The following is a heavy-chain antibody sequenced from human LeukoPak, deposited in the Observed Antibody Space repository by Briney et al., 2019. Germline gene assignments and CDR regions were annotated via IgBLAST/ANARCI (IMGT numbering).Heavy chain of an antibody. V-gene: IGHV1-2*02. CDR3: ARFGITMVRGTFLDYYYYGMDV. Sequence: GASVKVSCKASGDTFTGYYMHWVRQAPGQGLEWMGWINPNSGGTNYAQKFQGRVTMTRDTSISTAYMELSRLRSDDTAVYYCARFGITMVRGTFLDYYYYGMDVWGQGTTVTVSS. CDR2: INPNSGGT. CDR1: GDTFTGYY. D-gene: IGHD3-10*01. J-gene: IGHJ6*02.